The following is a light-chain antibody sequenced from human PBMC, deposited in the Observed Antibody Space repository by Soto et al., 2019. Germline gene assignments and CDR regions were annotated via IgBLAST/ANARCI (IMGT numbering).Light chain of an antibody. CDR1: SSDVGGHNS. CDR2: DVS. V-gene: IGLV2-14*01. Sequence: QSLVTQPASVSGSPGQSITISCTGTSSDVGGHNSVSWYRQDPGKAPKLMIYDVSNRPSGVSDRFSGSKSGNTASLTISGLQIEDEADYYCRSFTSSVTYVFGTGTKVTVL. CDR3: RSFTSSVTYV. J-gene: IGLJ1*01.